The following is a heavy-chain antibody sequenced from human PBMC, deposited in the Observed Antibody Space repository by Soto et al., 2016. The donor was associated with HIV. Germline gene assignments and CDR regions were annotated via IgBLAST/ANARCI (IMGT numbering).Heavy chain of an antibody. CDR2: ISWNSGNI. Sequence: EVQLVEAGGGLVQPGRSLRLSCTSSGFSFDEYAMHWVRQVPGKGLEWVSGISWNSGNIGYADSVKGRFTISRDNTKNSLYLQMDSLRAEDTAWYYCVKDNSGWYYFDYWGRGNAGHRLL. V-gene: IGHV3-9*01. D-gene: IGHD6-19*01. J-gene: IGHJ4*02. CDR1: GFSFDEYA. CDR3: VKDNSGWYYFDY.